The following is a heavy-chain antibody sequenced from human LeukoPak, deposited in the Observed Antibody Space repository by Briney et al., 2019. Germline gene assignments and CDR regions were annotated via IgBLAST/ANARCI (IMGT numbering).Heavy chain of an antibody. CDR3: ARGGVVWGSYRYTAPFDY. V-gene: IGHV4-38-2*02. J-gene: IGHJ4*02. D-gene: IGHD3-16*02. CDR2: IYHSGST. Sequence: SETLSLICTVSDYSISSGYYWGWIRQPPGKRLEWIGNIYHSGSTYYNPSLKSRVTISVDTSKNQFSLKLSSVTAADTAVYYCARGGVVWGSYRYTAPFDYWGQGTLVTVSS. CDR1: DYSISSGYY.